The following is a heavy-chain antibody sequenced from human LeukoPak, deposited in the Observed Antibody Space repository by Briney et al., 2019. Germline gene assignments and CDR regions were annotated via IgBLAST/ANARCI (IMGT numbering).Heavy chain of an antibody. D-gene: IGHD5-18*01. CDR1: GGSISSSTYY. J-gene: IGHJ5*02. CDR3: ARDKLWLNWFDP. V-gene: IGHV4-39*07. CDR2: IYYSGST. Sequence: SETLSLTCTVSGGSISSSTYYWGWIRQPPGKGLEWIGSIYYSGSTYYNPSLKSRVTISVDTSKNQFSLKLSSVTAADTAVCYCARDKLWLNWFDPWGQGTLVTVSS.